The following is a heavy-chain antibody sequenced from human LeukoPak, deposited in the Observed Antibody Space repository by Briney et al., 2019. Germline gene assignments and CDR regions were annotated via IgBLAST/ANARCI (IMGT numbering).Heavy chain of an antibody. Sequence: SETLSLTCAVYGGSFSGYYWSWIRQPPGKGLEWIGYIYHSGSTYYNPSLKSRVTISVDRSKNQFSLKLSSVTAADTAVYYCARADRDHFDYWGQGTLVTVSS. J-gene: IGHJ4*02. CDR1: GGSFSGYY. V-gene: IGHV4-34*01. CDR3: ARADRDHFDY. D-gene: IGHD2-21*02. CDR2: IYHSGST.